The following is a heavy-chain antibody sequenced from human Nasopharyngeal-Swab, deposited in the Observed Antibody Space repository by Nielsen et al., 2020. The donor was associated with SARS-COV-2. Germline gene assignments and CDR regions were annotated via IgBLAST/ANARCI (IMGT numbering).Heavy chain of an antibody. CDR1: GYSFTSYW. CDR2: IYPGDSDT. Sequence: GESLKISCKGSGYSFTSYWHGWVRQMPGKGLEWMGIIYPGDSDTRYSTSFQGQVTISADKSISTAYLQWSSLKASDTAMYYCARHRDYIRYYYYMDVWGTGTTVTVSS. CDR3: ARHRDYIRYYYYMDV. V-gene: IGHV5-51*01. D-gene: IGHD4-11*01. J-gene: IGHJ6*03.